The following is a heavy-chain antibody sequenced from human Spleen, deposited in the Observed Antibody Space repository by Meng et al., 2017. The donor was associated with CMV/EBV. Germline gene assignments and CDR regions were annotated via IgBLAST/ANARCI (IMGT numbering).Heavy chain of an antibody. J-gene: IGHJ4*02. V-gene: IGHV3-53*01. D-gene: IGHD3-22*01. CDR2: IYRGGST. Sequence: GESLKISCAASGFIVSSNYMSWVRQAPGKGLEWVSVIYRGGSTHYADSVKGRFTISRDNSKNTLYLQMNSLRAEDTAVYYCAKDLIDSSGYLDYWGQGTLVTVSS. CDR1: GFIVSSNY. CDR3: AKDLIDSSGYLDY.